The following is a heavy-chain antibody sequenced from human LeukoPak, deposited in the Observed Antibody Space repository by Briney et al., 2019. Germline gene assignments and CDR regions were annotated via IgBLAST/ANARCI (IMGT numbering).Heavy chain of an antibody. J-gene: IGHJ4*02. D-gene: IGHD6-19*01. CDR3: ARAMSGWSEDY. CDR1: GGSISSYY. CDR2: IYYSGST. V-gene: IGHV4-59*01. Sequence: KPSETLSLTCTVSGGSISSYYWSWIRQPPGEGLEGIGYIYYSGSTNYNPSLKSRVTISVDTSKNQFSLKLSSVTAADTAVYYCARAMSGWSEDYWGQGTLVTVSS.